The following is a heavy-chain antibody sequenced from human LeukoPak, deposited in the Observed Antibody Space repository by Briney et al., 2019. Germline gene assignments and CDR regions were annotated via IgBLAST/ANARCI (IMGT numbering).Heavy chain of an antibody. Sequence: GGSLRLSCAASGFTFSSSWMGWVRQAPGKGLEWVTLVWYDGNRKYYADSVKGRFTISRDNSKNSVYLQLNSLRPEDTAVYYCVSMVRGVGYWGQGTLVTVSS. J-gene: IGHJ4*02. CDR1: GFTFSSSW. V-gene: IGHV3-30*02. CDR2: VWYDGNRK. CDR3: VSMVRGVGY. D-gene: IGHD3-10*01.